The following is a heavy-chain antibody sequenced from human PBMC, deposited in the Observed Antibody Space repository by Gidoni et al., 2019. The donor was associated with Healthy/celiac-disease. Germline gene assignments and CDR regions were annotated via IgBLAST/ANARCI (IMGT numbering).Heavy chain of an antibody. CDR1: GFTFSSYS. J-gene: IGHJ3*02. V-gene: IGHV3-48*02. Sequence: EVQLVESGGGLVQPGGSLRLSCAASGFTFSSYSMNWVRQAPGKGLGWVSYISSSSSTIYYADSVKGRFTISRDNAKNSLYLQMNSLRDEDTAVYYCARDEVQLERRYTSAFDIWGQGTMVTVSS. CDR2: ISSSSSTI. CDR3: ARDEVQLERRYTSAFDI. D-gene: IGHD1-1*01.